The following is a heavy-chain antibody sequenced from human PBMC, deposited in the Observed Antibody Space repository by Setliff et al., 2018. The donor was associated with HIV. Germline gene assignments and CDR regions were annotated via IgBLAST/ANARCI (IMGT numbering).Heavy chain of an antibody. CDR2: GFHSGSP. V-gene: IGHV4-38-2*01. D-gene: IGHD3-16*01. CDR1: GYSISSGYY. Sequence: SETLSLTCAVSGYSISSGYYWGWIRQPPGKGLEWIGSGFHSGSPYYNPSLKSRVTISIDTSKNQVSLNLTSVSTADTAIYFCARGNWGSIGRFDYWGQGTLVTVSS. J-gene: IGHJ4*02. CDR3: ARGNWGSIGRFDY.